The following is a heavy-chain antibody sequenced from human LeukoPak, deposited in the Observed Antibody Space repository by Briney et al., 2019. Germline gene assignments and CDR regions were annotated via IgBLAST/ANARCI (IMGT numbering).Heavy chain of an antibody. J-gene: IGHJ6*03. CDR3: ARGRVAAARYYMDV. CDR1: GGSFSGYY. CDR2: INHSGST. D-gene: IGHD6-13*01. V-gene: IGHV4-34*01. Sequence: PSDTLSLTCAVYGGSFSGYYWSWIRQPPGKGLEWIGEINHSGSTNYNPSLKSRVTISVDTSKNQFSLKLSSVTAADTAVYYCARGRVAAARYYMDVWGKGTTVTVSS.